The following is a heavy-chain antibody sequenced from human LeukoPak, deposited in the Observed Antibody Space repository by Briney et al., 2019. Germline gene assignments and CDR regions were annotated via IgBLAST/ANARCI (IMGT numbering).Heavy chain of an antibody. CDR1: GDSINCNYW. CDR3: VRTDTGGWYYPS. V-gene: IGHV4-28*05. CDR2: IYYSGRI. Sequence: SDTLSLTCAVSGDSINCNYWWGWIRQPPGKGLEWIGYIYYSGRIYQNPSLQSRLSMSVDMSKNEFSLSLTSVTAVDTAIYFCVRTDTGGWYYPSWGQGTLVTVSS. D-gene: IGHD2-8*02. J-gene: IGHJ5*02.